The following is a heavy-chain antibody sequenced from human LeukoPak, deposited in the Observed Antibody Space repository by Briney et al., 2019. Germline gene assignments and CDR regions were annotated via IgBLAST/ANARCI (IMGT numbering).Heavy chain of an antibody. CDR1: GFTFSSYS. CDR2: ISSSSSYI. V-gene: IGHV3-21*01. D-gene: IGHD4-23*01. CDR3: AIGGNSGYGFDY. Sequence: SGGSLRLSCAASGFTFSSYSMTWVRQAPGKGLEWVSSISSSSSYIYYADSVKGRSTISRDNAKNSLYLQMNSLRAEDTAVYYCAIGGNSGYGFDYWGQGTLVTVSS. J-gene: IGHJ4*02.